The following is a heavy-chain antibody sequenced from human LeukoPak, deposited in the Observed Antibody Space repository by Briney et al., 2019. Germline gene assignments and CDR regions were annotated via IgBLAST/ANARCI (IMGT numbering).Heavy chain of an antibody. CDR1: GYSFTTYW. CDR2: IYPGDSDA. J-gene: IGHJ4*02. V-gene: IGHV5-51*01. CDR3: ATPTLGTIGEYLFDY. Sequence: KPGESLKISCQGSGYSFTTYWIGWVRQLPGKGLEWMGIIYPGDSDARYSPSFQGQVTISADKSISTAYLQWSSLKASDTAMYFCATPTLGTIGEYLFDYWGQGTLVTVSS. D-gene: IGHD1-7*01.